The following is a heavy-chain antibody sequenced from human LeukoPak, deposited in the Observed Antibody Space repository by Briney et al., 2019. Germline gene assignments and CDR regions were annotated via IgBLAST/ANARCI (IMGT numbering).Heavy chain of an antibody. CDR2: VNHSGSS. Sequence: SETLSLTCAVYGGSFSGYYWSWIRQPPGKGLEWIGEVNHSGSSNYNPSLKSRVTISLDTSKNQFSLKLTSVTAADTAVYYCARHQGCELLDAFDIWGQGTMVTVSS. V-gene: IGHV4-34*01. D-gene: IGHD4/OR15-4a*01. CDR1: GGSFSGYY. CDR3: ARHQGCELLDAFDI. J-gene: IGHJ3*02.